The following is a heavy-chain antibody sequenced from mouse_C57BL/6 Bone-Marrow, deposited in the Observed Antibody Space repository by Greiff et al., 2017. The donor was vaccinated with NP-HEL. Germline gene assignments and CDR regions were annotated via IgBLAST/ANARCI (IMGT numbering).Heavy chain of an antibody. Sequence: VQLQQSGAELVKPGASVKLSCKVSGYTFTEYTIHWVKQRSGQGLEWIGWFYPGSGSIKYNEKFKDKATLTADKSSSTVDMDLSRLTSEDSAVYFCARIGDYYGSSYGYFDVWGTGTTVTVTS. J-gene: IGHJ1*03. CDR2: FYPGSGSI. D-gene: IGHD1-1*01. V-gene: IGHV1-62-2*01. CDR1: GYTFTEYT. CDR3: ARIGDYYGSSYGYFDV.